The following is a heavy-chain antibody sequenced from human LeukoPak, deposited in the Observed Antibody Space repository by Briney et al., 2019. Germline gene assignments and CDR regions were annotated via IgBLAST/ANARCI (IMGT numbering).Heavy chain of an antibody. CDR1: GFTFSSYA. J-gene: IGHJ4*02. V-gene: IGHV3-23*01. CDR2: ISGSDGST. Sequence: GGSLRLSCAASGFTFSSYAMSWVRQAPGKGLDWVSGISGSDGSTNYADSVKGRFTISRENSKNTLYLQMNSLRAEDTAVYYCAKDDWEMATITHYSFDYWGQGTLVTVSS. D-gene: IGHD5-24*01. CDR3: AKDDWEMATITHYSFDY.